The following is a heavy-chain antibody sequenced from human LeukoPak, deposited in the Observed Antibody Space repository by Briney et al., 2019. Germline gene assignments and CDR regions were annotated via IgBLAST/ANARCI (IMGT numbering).Heavy chain of an antibody. CDR3: ARMVGATTNWYFDL. Sequence: SETLSLTCTVSGGSISSGSYYWSWIRQPAGKGLEWIGRIYTSGSTNYNPSLKSRVTISVDTSKNQFSLKLSSVTAADTAVYYCARMVGATTNWYFDLWGRGTLVTVSS. D-gene: IGHD1-26*01. CDR2: IYTSGST. J-gene: IGHJ2*01. CDR1: GGSISSGSYY. V-gene: IGHV4-61*02.